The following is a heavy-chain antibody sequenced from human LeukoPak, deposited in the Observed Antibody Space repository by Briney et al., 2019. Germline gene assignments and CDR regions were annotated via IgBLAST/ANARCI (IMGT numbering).Heavy chain of an antibody. V-gene: IGHV3-53*04. CDR2: IYSGGSDVRK. Sequence: GRSMRLSCAAYGFSVSNTYMSWVRQAAERGLEWVSVIYSGGSDVRKYCAGSVKGRFTIPRHNSKNTRCPQMSIRRAAGTAVHFCARSAARLRYYNAMDVGGQETTVSVCS. J-gene: IGHJ6*02. CDR3: ARSAARLRYYNAMDV. CDR1: GFSVSNTY. D-gene: IGHD6-6*01.